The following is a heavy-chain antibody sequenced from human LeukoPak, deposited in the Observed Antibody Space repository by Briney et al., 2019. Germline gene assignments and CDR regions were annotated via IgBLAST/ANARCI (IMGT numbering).Heavy chain of an antibody. CDR1: GGSISSYY. J-gene: IGHJ6*03. D-gene: IGHD3-3*01. CDR2: IYTSGST. CDR3: GRLRGSTIFGVVILDYYMDV. Sequence: SETLSLTCTVSGGSISSYYWSWIRQPAGKGLEWIGRIYTSGSTNYNPSLKSRVTMSVDTSKNQFSLKLSSVTAADTAVYFCGRLRGSTIFGVVILDYYMDVWGKGTTVTVSS. V-gene: IGHV4-4*07.